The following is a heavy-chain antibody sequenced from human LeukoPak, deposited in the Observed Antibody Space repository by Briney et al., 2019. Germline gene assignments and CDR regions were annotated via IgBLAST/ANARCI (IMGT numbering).Heavy chain of an antibody. CDR2: ISGSGGST. J-gene: IGHJ6*03. Sequence: GSLRLSCAASGFTFSSYAMSWVRQAPGKGLEWVSAISGSGGSTYYADSVKGRFTISRDNSRNTLYLQMNSLRAEDTAVYYCAKARYCSSTSCRDYYYYYMDVWGKGTTVTVSS. V-gene: IGHV3-23*01. CDR3: AKARYCSSTSCRDYYYYYMDV. D-gene: IGHD2-2*01. CDR1: GFTFSSYA.